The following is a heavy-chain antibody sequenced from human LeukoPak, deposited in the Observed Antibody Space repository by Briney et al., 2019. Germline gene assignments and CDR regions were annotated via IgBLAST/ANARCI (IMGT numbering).Heavy chain of an antibody. D-gene: IGHD3-10*01. V-gene: IGHV1-8*01. CDR2: MNPNSGNT. Sequence: ASVKVSCKASGYTFTSYDINWVRQATGQGLEWMGWMNPNSGNTGYAQKFQGRVTMTRNTSISTAYMELSSLRSEDTAVYHCARARNRGGSGSLAYWGQGTLVTISS. J-gene: IGHJ4*02. CDR1: GYTFTSYD. CDR3: ARARNRGGSGSLAY.